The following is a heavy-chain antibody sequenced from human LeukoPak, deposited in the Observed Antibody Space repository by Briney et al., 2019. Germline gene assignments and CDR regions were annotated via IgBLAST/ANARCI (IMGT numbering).Heavy chain of an antibody. CDR1: GFIFRRYA. CDR2: ISGSGDRI. CDR3: AKVFGHSSDWRFDH. Sequence: GGTLRLSCAASGFIFRRYATNWVGQARGQGREWGASISGSGDRIYYADSVKGRFTISRDNSKNTLYLQMNSLRVDDTAVYYCAKVFGHSSDWRFDHWGQGTLVTVSA. D-gene: IGHD6-19*01. J-gene: IGHJ4*02. V-gene: IGHV3-23*01.